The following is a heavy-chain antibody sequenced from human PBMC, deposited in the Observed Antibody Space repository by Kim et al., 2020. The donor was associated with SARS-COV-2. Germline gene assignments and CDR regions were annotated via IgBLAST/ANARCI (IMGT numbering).Heavy chain of an antibody. D-gene: IGHD6-19*01. CDR2: ISAYNGNT. CDR1: GYTFTSYG. CDR3: ARTRSSGFWYNWFDP. Sequence: ASVKVSCKASGYTFTSYGISWVRQAPGQGLEWMGWISAYNGNTNYAQKLQGRVTMTTDTSTSTAHMELRSLRSDDTAVYYCARTRSSGFWYNWFDPWGQGTLVIVSS. J-gene: IGHJ5*02. V-gene: IGHV1-18*01.